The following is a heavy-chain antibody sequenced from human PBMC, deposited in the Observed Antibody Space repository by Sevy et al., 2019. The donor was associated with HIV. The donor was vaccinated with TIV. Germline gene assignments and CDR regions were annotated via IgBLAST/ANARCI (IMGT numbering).Heavy chain of an antibody. J-gene: IGHJ4*02. D-gene: IGHD3-22*01. CDR3: AKDGADYYDSSGLVFDY. V-gene: IGHV3-23*01. Sequence: GGSLRLSCAASGFTFSSYAMSWVRQAPGKGLEWVSAISGSGGSTYYADSVKGRFTISRDNSKNTLYLQMNSLRAEDTAVYYCAKDGADYYDSSGLVFDYWGQRTLVTVSS. CDR1: GFTFSSYA. CDR2: ISGSGGST.